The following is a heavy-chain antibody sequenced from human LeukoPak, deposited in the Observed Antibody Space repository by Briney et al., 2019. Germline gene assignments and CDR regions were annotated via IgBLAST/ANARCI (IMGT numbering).Heavy chain of an antibody. J-gene: IGHJ4*02. CDR3: ARDVLRLVAGCYFDY. CDR1: GGTFSSYA. Sequence: GASVKVSCKASGGTFSSYAISWVRQAPGQGLEWMGWINPNSGGTNYAQKFQGRVTMTRDTSISTAYMELSRLRSDDTAVYYCARDVLRLVAGCYFDYWGQGTLVTVSS. D-gene: IGHD6-19*01. V-gene: IGHV1-2*02. CDR2: INPNSGGT.